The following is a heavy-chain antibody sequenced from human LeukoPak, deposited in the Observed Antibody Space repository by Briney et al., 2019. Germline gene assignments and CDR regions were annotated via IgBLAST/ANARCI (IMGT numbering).Heavy chain of an antibody. D-gene: IGHD2-15*01. J-gene: IGHJ6*02. Sequence: SSETLSLTCAVYGGSFSGYYWSWIRQPPGKGLEWIGEIIHNGSTNYNPSLKSRVTISVDTSKNQFSLKLSSVTAADTAVYYCARGVAYCSGDSCYPPPYGMDVWGQGTTVTVSS. CDR2: IIHNGST. CDR1: GGSFSGYY. CDR3: ARGVAYCSGDSCYPPPYGMDV. V-gene: IGHV4-34*01.